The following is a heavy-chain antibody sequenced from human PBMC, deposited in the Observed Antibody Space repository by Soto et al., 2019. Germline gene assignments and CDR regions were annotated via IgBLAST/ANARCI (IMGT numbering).Heavy chain of an antibody. D-gene: IGHD3-22*01. CDR1: GDSVSRGSYY. Sequence: PETMSLTWPVSGDSVSRGSYYWSWIRQPPGKGLEWIGYIYYSGSTNYNPSLKSRVTISVDTSKNQFSRRRTSVNFADTTMYYCPRTFDYDCSGYYDNWGQGTLDTVSS. J-gene: IGHJ4*02. CDR2: IYYSGST. V-gene: IGHV4-61*01. CDR3: PRTFDYDCSGYYDN.